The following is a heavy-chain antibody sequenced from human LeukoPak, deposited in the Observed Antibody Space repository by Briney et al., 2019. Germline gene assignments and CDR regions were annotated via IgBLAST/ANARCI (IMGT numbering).Heavy chain of an antibody. CDR1: GGSISSYY. CDR2: IYYSGST. Sequence: SETLSLTCIVSGGSISSYYWSWIRQPPGKGLEWIGYIYYSGSTNYNPSLKSRVTISVDTSKNQFSLKLSSVTAADTAVYYCARGYYDYVWGSYRPLAFDIWGQGTMVTVSS. V-gene: IGHV4-59*01. CDR3: ARGYYDYVWGSYRPLAFDI. D-gene: IGHD3-16*02. J-gene: IGHJ3*02.